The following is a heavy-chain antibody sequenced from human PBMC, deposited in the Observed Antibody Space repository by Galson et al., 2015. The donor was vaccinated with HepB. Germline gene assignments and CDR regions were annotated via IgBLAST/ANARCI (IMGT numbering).Heavy chain of an antibody. D-gene: IGHD3-3*02. J-gene: IGHJ4*02. Sequence: SLRLSCAASGFTFSDYYMEWVRQAPGKGLEWVGRVSPKARRSPPDSVASVEGSFTISRDDSKNSMYLQMDSLKTEDTAVSYCSRTLPGIDLDYWGQGTLVTVS. CDR3: SRTLPGIDLDY. CDR1: GFTFSDYY. V-gene: IGHV3-72*01. CDR2: VSPKARRSPP.